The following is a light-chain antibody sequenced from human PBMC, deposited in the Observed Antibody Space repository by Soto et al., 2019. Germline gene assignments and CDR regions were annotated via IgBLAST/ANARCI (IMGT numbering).Light chain of an antibody. CDR2: GAS. V-gene: IGKV3-15*01. J-gene: IGKJ2*01. CDR3: QQYNNWPYT. CDR1: QSVSSN. Sequence: EIVMTQSPATLAVSPGERAALSCRASQSVSSNFAWYQQKPGQAPMLLLYGASSRATGTPARFSGSGSGTEFTLTISSLQSEYFADYYCQQYNNWPYTFGVGTKLEMK.